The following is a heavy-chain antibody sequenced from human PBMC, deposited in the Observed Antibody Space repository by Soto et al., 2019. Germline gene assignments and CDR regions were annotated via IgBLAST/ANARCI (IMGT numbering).Heavy chain of an antibody. J-gene: IGHJ4*02. CDR3: AKSVPDPACRGGGCHRTFDY. CDR1: GFTLGAYV. V-gene: IGHV3-30*18. CDR2: ISADGRDL. Sequence: PGGSLRLSCTASGFTLGAYVMHWVHQAQGKGPEWVAAISADGRDLFYAASVEGRFTISRDNSKNTLFLQMNSLTSEDTSVYSCAKSVPDPACRGGGCHRTFDYWGQGTLVTVSS. D-gene: IGHD2-15*01.